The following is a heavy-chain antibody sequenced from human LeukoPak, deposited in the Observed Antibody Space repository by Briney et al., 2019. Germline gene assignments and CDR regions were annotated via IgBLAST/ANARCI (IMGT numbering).Heavy chain of an antibody. CDR1: GGSISSYY. CDR2: IYYSGST. V-gene: IGHV4-59*01. D-gene: IGHD5-12*01. Sequence: SETLSLTCTISGGSISSYYWSWIRQPAGKGLEWIGYIYYSGSTNYNPSLKSRVTISVDTSKNQFSLKLSSVTAADTAVYYCASGYDFEGWFDPWGQGTLVTVSS. J-gene: IGHJ5*02. CDR3: ASGYDFEGWFDP.